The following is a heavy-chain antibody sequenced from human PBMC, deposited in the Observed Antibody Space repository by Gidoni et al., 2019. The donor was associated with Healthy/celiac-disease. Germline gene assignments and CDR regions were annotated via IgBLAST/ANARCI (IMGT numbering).Heavy chain of an antibody. D-gene: IGHD1-26*01. CDR2: ISGSGGST. J-gene: IGHJ4*02. CDR3: AKDEWELSPLGPDY. Sequence: EVQLLESGGGLVQPGGSLRRSCAASGFTFSSYAMSWVRPAPGKGLEWVSAISGSGGSTYYADSVKCRFTISRDNSKTTLYLQMNSLRAEDTAVYYCAKDEWELSPLGPDYWGQGTLVTVSS. CDR1: GFTFSSYA. V-gene: IGHV3-23*01.